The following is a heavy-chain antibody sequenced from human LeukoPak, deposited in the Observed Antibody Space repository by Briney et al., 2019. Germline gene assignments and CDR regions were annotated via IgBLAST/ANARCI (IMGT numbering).Heavy chain of an antibody. D-gene: IGHD2-2*01. CDR1: GFTFSSYG. CDR2: IRYDGSNK. Sequence: PGGSLRLSCAASGFTFSSYGMHWVRQAPGKGLEWVAFIRYDGSNKYYADSVKGRFTISRDNSKNTPYLQMNSLRAEDTAVYYCAKAIVVVPAASTSDYWGQGTLVTVSS. J-gene: IGHJ4*02. V-gene: IGHV3-30*02. CDR3: AKAIVVVPAASTSDY.